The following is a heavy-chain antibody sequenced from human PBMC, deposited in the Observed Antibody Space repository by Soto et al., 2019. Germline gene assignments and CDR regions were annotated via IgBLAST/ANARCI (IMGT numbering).Heavy chain of an antibody. V-gene: IGHV4-59*08. J-gene: IGHJ2*01. CDR3: ARPRGTTPAGCNVDR. CDR1: GDSISSHY. Sequence: QVQLQESGPGLVKPSETLSLTCTVSGDSISSHYWSWIRQPPGKGLEWIGYVYHNGKTYSKPSSKSRVTISMDTSKNQICLRLSSVFAADTALYFWARPRGTTPAGCNVDRWGRGPVVPVS. CDR2: VYHNGKT. D-gene: IGHD1-7*01.